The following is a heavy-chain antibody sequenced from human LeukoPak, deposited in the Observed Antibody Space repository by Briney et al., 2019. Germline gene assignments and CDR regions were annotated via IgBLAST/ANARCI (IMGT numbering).Heavy chain of an antibody. CDR3: AVGPWYPDY. V-gene: IGHV4-34*01. Sequence: SETLSLTCAVYGGSLSGYYWSWIRQPPGKGLEWIGEINHSGSTNYNPSLKSRVTISVDTSKNQFSLKLSSVTAADTAVYYCAVGPWYPDYWGQGTLVTVSS. CDR1: GGSLSGYY. CDR2: INHSGST. J-gene: IGHJ4*02. D-gene: IGHD6-13*01.